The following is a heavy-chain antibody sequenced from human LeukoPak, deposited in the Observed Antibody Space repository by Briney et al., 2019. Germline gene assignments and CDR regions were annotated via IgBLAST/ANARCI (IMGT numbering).Heavy chain of an antibody. CDR2: ISAYNGNT. J-gene: IGHJ4*02. D-gene: IGHD6-6*01. CDR3: ATDSQLVGLSSEYYFDY. V-gene: IGHV1-18*01. Sequence: GASVKVSCKASGYTFTSYGISWVRQAPGQGLEWMGWISAYNGNTNYAQKLQGRVTMTEDTSTDTAYMELSSLRSEDTAVYYCATDSQLVGLSSEYYFDYWGQGTLVTVSS. CDR1: GYTFTSYG.